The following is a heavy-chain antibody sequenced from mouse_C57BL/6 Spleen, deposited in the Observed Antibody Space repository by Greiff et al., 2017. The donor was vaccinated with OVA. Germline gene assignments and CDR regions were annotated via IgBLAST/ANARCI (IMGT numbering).Heavy chain of an antibody. CDR3: ARDRLGVDYFGY. CDR2: INYDGSST. J-gene: IGHJ2*01. Sequence: VQLKESEGGLVQPGSSMKLSCTASGFTFSDYYMAWVRQVPEKGLEWVANINYDGSSTYYLDSLKSRFIISRDNAKNILYLQMSSLKSEDTATYYCARDRLGVDYFGYWGQGTTLTVSS. V-gene: IGHV5-16*01. CDR1: GFTFSDYY.